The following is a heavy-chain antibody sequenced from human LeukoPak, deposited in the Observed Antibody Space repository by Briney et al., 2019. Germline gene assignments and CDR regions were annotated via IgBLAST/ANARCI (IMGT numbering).Heavy chain of an antibody. CDR2: IYYSGST. V-gene: IGHV4-30-4*01. CDR1: GDSISRGDYY. J-gene: IGHJ4*02. Sequence: PSETLSLTCTVSGDSISRGDYYWSWIRQPPGKGLEWIGYIYYSGSTDYNPSLKSRVTISVDTSKNQFSLKLSSVTAADTAVYYCARGKSKFDYWGQGTLVTVSS. CDR3: ARGKSKFDY.